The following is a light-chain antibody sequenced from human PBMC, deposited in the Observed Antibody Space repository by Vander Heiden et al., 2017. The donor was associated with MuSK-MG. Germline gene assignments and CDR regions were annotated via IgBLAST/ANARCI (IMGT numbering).Light chain of an antibody. CDR1: HGISSY. CDR2: AAS. V-gene: IGKV1-9*01. Sequence: IQLTQSRCSLAASVGDRVSITCRASHGISSYLAWSQQKPGKAPKLLIYAASTLQSGVPSRFSGSGSGTDFTLTISSLQPEDFATDYCQQLNSYPITCGGGTKVEIK. CDR3: QQLNSYPIT. J-gene: IGKJ4*01.